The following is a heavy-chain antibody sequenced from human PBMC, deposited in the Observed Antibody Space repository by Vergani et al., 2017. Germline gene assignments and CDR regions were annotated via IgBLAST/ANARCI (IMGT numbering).Heavy chain of an antibody. CDR2: LSASDRRT. CDR1: GFTFIMHA. J-gene: IGHJ6*02. CDR3: ARDDEDGMDV. V-gene: IGHV3-23*01. Sequence: EVQLLESGGDLVQPGGSLRLSCAASGFTFIMHAMSWVRQAPGKGLEWVSTLSASDRRTHYADSVKGRFTISRDNAKNSLYLQMNSLRAEDTAVYYCARDDEDGMDVWGQGTTVTVSS.